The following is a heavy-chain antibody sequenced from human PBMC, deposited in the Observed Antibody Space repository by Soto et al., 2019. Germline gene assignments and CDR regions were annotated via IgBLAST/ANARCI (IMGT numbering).Heavy chain of an antibody. V-gene: IGHV4-34*01. CDR2: INHSGST. D-gene: IGHD2-15*01. Sequence: SETLSLTCAVYGGSFSGYYWSWIRQPPGKGLEWIGEINHSGSTNYNPSLKSRVTISVDTSKNQFSLKLSSVTAADTAVYYCARTVVVVVAATPICKLKRRAYLDVWGKGNTVTVSS. CDR3: ARTVVVVVAATPICKLKRRAYLDV. CDR1: GGSFSGYY. J-gene: IGHJ6*03.